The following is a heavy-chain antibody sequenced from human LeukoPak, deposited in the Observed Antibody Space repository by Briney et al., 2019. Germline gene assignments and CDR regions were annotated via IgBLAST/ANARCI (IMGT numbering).Heavy chain of an antibody. Sequence: AGGSLRLSCAASGFTFSSYAMSWVRQAPGRGLEWVSAISGSGGSTYYADSVKGRFTLSRDNYSHTLYLKMNSLRVEDTAVYYCAKTVPDSIVVVPAAILGAEFDYWGQGTLVTVSS. CDR2: ISGSGGST. CDR1: GFTFSSYA. J-gene: IGHJ4*02. D-gene: IGHD2-2*01. V-gene: IGHV3-23*01. CDR3: AKTVPDSIVVVPAAILGAEFDY.